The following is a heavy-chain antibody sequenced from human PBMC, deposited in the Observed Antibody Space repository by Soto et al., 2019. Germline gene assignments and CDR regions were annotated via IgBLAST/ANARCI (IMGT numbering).Heavy chain of an antibody. Sequence: NPGGSLRLSCAASGFIFTGYNMNWVRQAPGKGLEWVSSISSGSSYIYYADSVKGRFTISRDNAKNSLYLQMNTLRAEDTALYYCARRRAAAGTLTFDYWGQGTRVTV. D-gene: IGHD6-13*01. CDR2: ISSGSSYI. V-gene: IGHV3-21*01. J-gene: IGHJ4*02. CDR1: GFIFTGYN. CDR3: ARRRAAAGTLTFDY.